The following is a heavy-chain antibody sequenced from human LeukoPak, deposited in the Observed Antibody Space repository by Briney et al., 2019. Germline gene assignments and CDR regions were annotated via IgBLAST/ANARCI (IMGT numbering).Heavy chain of an antibody. CDR3: ATSGGDSLGFRRYYYYYMDV. Sequence: GRSLRLSCAASGFTFSSYGMHWVRQAPGKGLEWVAVISYDGSNKYYADSVKGRFTISRDNSKNTLYLQMNSLRAEDTAVYYCATSGGDSLGFRRYYYYYMDVWGKGTTVTVSS. D-gene: IGHD5-18*01. J-gene: IGHJ6*03. CDR1: GFTFSSYG. V-gene: IGHV3-30*03. CDR2: ISYDGSNK.